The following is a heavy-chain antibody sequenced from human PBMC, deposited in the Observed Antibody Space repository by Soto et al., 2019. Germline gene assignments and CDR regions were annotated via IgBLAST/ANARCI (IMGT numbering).Heavy chain of an antibody. CDR2: INHSGST. D-gene: IGHD3-10*01. J-gene: IGHJ4*02. V-gene: IGHV4-34*01. CDR1: GGSFSGYY. CDR3: ARRGYGSGSIRFDY. Sequence: SETLSLTCAVYGGSFSGYYWSWIRQPPGKGLEWIGEINHSGSTNYNPSLKSRVTISVDTSKNQFSLKLSSVTAADTAVYYCARRGYGSGSIRFDYWGQGTLVTV.